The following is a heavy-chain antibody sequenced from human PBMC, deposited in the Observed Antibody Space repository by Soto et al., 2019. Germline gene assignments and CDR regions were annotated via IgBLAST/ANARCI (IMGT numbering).Heavy chain of an antibody. CDR1: GGSFSGYY. CDR2: INHSGST. J-gene: IGHJ6*02. D-gene: IGHD1-26*01. CDR3: ARAVGYYYYGMDV. V-gene: IGHV4-34*01. Sequence: SETLSFTCAVYGGSFSGYYWSWIRQPPGKGLEWIGEINHSGSTNYNPSLKSRVTISVDTSKNQFSLKPSSVTAADTAVYYCARAVGYYYYGMDVWGQGTTVTVSS.